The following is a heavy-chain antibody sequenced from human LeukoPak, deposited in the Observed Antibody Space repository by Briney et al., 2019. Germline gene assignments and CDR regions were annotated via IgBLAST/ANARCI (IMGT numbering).Heavy chain of an antibody. D-gene: IGHD3-22*01. CDR1: GFTFSSYP. Sequence: GGPLPHLRAASGFTFSSYPMSWVPQAPGKGLEGVSAISGSGGSTYYADSVKGRFTISRDDSKNTLYLQMNSLRAEDTAAYYCAKDANYYYDGSGYWPHWGQGTLVTVSS. CDR2: ISGSGGST. V-gene: IGHV3-23*01. J-gene: IGHJ4*02. CDR3: AKDANYYYDGSGYWPH.